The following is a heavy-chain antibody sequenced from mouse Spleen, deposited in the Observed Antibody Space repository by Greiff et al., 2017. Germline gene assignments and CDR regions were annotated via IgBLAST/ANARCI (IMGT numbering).Heavy chain of an antibody. Sequence: EVQLQESGAELVRPGASVTLSCTASGFTIKDDYMHWVKQRPEQGLEWIGWIDPENGATEYASKFQGKATITADTSSNTAYRQLSSRTSEDTAVYYCTRWLLRFAYWGQGTLVTVSA. V-gene: IGHV14-4*01. CDR1: GFTIKDDY. J-gene: IGHJ3*01. CDR3: TRWLLRFAY. D-gene: IGHD2-3*01. CDR2: IDPENGAT.